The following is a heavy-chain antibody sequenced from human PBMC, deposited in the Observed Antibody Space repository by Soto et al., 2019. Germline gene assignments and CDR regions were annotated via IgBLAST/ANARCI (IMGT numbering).Heavy chain of an antibody. Sequence: ESGPTLVNPTQTLTLTCTFSGFSLSTSGVGVGWIRQPPGKALEWLALIYWDDDKRYSPSLKSRLTITKDTSKNQVVLTMTNMDPVDTATYYCARMTSGYDKKYHYYGMDVWGQGTTVTVS. CDR1: GFSLSTSGVG. CDR2: IYWDDDK. CDR3: ARMTSGYDKKYHYYGMDV. J-gene: IGHJ6*02. V-gene: IGHV2-5*02. D-gene: IGHD5-12*01.